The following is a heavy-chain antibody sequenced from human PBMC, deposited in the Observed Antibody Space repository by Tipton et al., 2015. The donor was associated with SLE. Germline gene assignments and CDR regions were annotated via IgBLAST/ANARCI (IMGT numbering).Heavy chain of an antibody. Sequence: QSGAEVKKPGASVKVSCKASGYTFTGYYMHWVRQAPGQGLEWMGWINPNNGGTNYAQKFQGRVTMTRDTSISTAYMELSRLRSDETAVYYCARGYDFWSGWGGMGVWGQGTTVTVSS. CDR1: GYTFTGYY. CDR2: INPNNGGT. V-gene: IGHV1-2*02. CDR3: ARGYDFWSGWGGMGV. J-gene: IGHJ6*02. D-gene: IGHD3-3*01.